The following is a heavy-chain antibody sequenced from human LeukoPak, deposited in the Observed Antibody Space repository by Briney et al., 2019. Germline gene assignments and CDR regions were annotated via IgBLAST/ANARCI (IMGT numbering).Heavy chain of an antibody. CDR3: ARGWSGSYYSHYCYYMDV. V-gene: IGHV1-2*06. Sequence: ASVKVSCKASGYTFTGYYMHWVRQAPGQGLEWMGRINPNSGGTNYAQKFQGRVTMTRDTSISTAYMELSRLRSDDTAVYYCARGWSGSYYSHYCYYMDVWGKGTTVTLSS. CDR2: INPNSGGT. J-gene: IGHJ6*03. CDR1: GYTFTGYY. D-gene: IGHD1-26*01.